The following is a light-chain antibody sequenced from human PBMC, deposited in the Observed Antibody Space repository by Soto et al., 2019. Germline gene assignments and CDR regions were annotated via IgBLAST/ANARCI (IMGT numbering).Light chain of an antibody. Sequence: QSALTQPPSASGTPGQRVTISCSGSSSNFGSNYVYWYQQLPGTAPKLLIYRNNQRPSGVPDRFSGSKSGTSASLAISGLRSEDEADYYCAAWDDSLSGHYVFGTGTEVTVL. V-gene: IGLV1-47*01. J-gene: IGLJ1*01. CDR1: SSNFGSNY. CDR3: AAWDDSLSGHYV. CDR2: RNN.